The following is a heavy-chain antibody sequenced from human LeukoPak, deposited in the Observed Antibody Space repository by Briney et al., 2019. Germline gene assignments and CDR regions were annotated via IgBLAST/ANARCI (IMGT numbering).Heavy chain of an antibody. CDR1: GFTFSSYE. CDR3: ARESWGPVGP. J-gene: IGHJ5*02. CDR2: ISSSGSTI. Sequence: GGSLRLSCAAFGFTFSSYEMNWVRQAPGKGLEWVSYISSSGSTIYYADSVKGRFTISRDNAKNSLYLQMNSLRVEDTAVYYCARESWGPVGPWGQGTLVTVSS. D-gene: IGHD7-27*01. V-gene: IGHV3-48*03.